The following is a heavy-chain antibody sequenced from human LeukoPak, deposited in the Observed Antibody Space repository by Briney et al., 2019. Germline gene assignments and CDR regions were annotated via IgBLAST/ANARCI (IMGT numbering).Heavy chain of an antibody. CDR3: ARRLTQYDCFDP. CDR2: TYYRSTWYN. Sequence: SQTLSLTCAISGDSVSSNSVTWSWIRHSASRGIEWLGRTYYRSTWYNDYAVSVRGRITVNPDTSKNQFSLHLNSVTPEDTAVYYCARRLTQYDCFDPWGQGILVTVSS. CDR1: GDSVSSNSVT. D-gene: IGHD2-2*01. V-gene: IGHV6-1*01. J-gene: IGHJ5*02.